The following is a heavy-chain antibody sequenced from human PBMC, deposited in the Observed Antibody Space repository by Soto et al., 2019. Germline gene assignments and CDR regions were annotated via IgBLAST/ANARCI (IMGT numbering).Heavy chain of an antibody. CDR3: ARRNYGGNSDY. CDR2: IYWSGGT. D-gene: IGHD4-17*01. CDR1: GGSISSSSYY. Sequence: QLQLQESGPGLVKPSDTLSLNCTVSGGSISSSSYYWGWIRQTPGKGLEWIGSIYWSGGTYYNPALKSRVTISVDTSKNQFSLMLSSVTAADTAVYYCARRNYGGNSDYWGQGTLVTVSS. V-gene: IGHV4-39*01. J-gene: IGHJ4*02.